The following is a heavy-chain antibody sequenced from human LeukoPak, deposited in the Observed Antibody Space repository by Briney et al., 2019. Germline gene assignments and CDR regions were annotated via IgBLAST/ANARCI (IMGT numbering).Heavy chain of an antibody. CDR2: ISGYTGHT. J-gene: IGHJ4*02. Sequence: ASVKGSCKASGYTFTSYGINWVRQAPGQGLEWLGWISGYTGHTNYVQKIQGRVTMTTDTSTNTAYMELRSLRSDDTAVYYCARGPGIAVAGVFDYWGQGSLVTVSS. CDR1: GYTFTSYG. V-gene: IGHV1-18*04. D-gene: IGHD6-19*01. CDR3: ARGPGIAVAGVFDY.